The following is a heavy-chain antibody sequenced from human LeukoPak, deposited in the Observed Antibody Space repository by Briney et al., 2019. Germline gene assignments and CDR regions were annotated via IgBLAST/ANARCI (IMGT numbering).Heavy chain of an antibody. J-gene: IGHJ4*02. D-gene: IGHD5-18*01. CDR3: AKFAAYSYGDKFDY. CDR1: GFTFSSYA. V-gene: IGHV3-23*01. Sequence: GGSLRLSCAASGFTFSSYAMSWVRQAPGKGLECISGFSGSGGSTYYADSVKGRFTISRDNSKNTLYLQMNSLRAEDTAVYYCAKFAAYSYGDKFDYWGQGTLVTVSS. CDR2: FSGSGGST.